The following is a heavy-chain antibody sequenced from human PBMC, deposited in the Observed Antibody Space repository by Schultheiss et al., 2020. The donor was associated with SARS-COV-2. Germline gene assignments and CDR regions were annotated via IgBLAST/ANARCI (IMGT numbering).Heavy chain of an antibody. CDR2: IIPIIGIA. CDR3: ARGQHYYDSSGYYVPYYGMDV. Sequence: SVKVSCKASGGTFSSYGISWVRQAPGQGLEWMGWIIPIIGIANYAQKFQGRVTITADKSTSTAYMELSSLRSEDTAVYYCARGQHYYDSSGYYVPYYGMDVWGQGTTVTVSS. V-gene: IGHV1-69*10. D-gene: IGHD3-22*01. J-gene: IGHJ6*02. CDR1: GGTFSSYG.